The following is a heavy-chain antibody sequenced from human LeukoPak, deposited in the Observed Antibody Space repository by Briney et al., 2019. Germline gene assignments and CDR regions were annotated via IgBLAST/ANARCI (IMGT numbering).Heavy chain of an antibody. Sequence: PGGSLRLSCAASGFTFSSYAMHWVRQAPGKGLEYVSAISSNGGSTYYANSVKGRFTISRDNSKNTLYLQMNSLRAEDTAVYYCAKDLVCSGGSCRDYWGQGTLVTVSS. J-gene: IGHJ4*02. D-gene: IGHD2-15*01. CDR3: AKDLVCSGGSCRDY. CDR2: ISSNGGST. V-gene: IGHV3-64*01. CDR1: GFTFSSYA.